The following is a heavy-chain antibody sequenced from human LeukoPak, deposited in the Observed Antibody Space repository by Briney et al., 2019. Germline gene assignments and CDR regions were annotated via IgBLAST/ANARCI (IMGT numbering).Heavy chain of an antibody. V-gene: IGHV4-59*08. D-gene: IGHD5-18*01. J-gene: IGHJ4*02. CDR1: GGSISSYY. Sequence: SSETLSLTCTVSGGSISSYYWSWIRQPPGKGLEWIGYIYYSGSINYNPSLKSRVTISVDTSKNQFSLKLSPVTAADTAVYYCARLHDGYRYGADYWGQGTLVTAS. CDR2: IYYSGSI. CDR3: ARLHDGYRYGADY.